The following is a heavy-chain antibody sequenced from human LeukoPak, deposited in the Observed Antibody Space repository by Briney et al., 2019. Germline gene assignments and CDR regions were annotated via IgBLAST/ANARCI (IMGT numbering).Heavy chain of an antibody. CDR2: INHSGST. Sequence: SETLSLTCAVYGGSFSGYYWSWIRQPPGKGLEWIGEINHSGSTNYNLSLKSRVTISVDTSKNQFSLKLSSVTAADTAVYYCARGSYREATPRATYYMDVWGKGTTVTVSS. CDR1: GGSFSGYY. V-gene: IGHV4-34*01. D-gene: IGHD5-12*01. CDR3: ARGSYREATPRATYYMDV. J-gene: IGHJ6*03.